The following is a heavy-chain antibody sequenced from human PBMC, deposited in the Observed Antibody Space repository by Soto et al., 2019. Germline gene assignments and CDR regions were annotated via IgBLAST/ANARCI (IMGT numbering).Heavy chain of an antibody. V-gene: IGHV3-15*01. CDR1: GFTFSNAW. J-gene: IGHJ5*02. Sequence: GGSLRLSCAASGFTFSNAWMSWVRQAPGKGLEWVGRIKSKTDGGTTDYAAPVEGRFTISRDDSKNTLYLQMNSLKTEDTAVYYCTKNSSSSGWFDPWGQGTLVTVSS. CDR2: IKSKTDGGTT. D-gene: IGHD6-6*01. CDR3: TKNSSSSGWFDP.